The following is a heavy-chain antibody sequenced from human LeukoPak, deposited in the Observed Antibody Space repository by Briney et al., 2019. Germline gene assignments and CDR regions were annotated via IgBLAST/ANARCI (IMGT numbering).Heavy chain of an antibody. CDR2: IYPGDPDT. Sequence: GESLKISCKSSGYSFTTYWIGWVRRMPGKGLEWMGIIYPGDPDTTYGPSFQGQVAISADKSISTAYLQWSSLKASDTAMYYCARHGGASTLFDYWGQGTLVTVSS. CDR3: ARHGGASTLFDY. CDR1: GYSFTTYW. J-gene: IGHJ4*02. D-gene: IGHD1-26*01. V-gene: IGHV5-51*01.